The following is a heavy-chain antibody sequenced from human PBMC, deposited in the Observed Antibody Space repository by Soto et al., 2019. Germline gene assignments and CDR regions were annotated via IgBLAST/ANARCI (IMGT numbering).Heavy chain of an antibody. Sequence: QVQLVQSGAEVKKPGSSVKVSCKASGGTFSSYAISWVRQAPGQGLEWMGGIIPICGTANYAQKFQGRVTITADESTSTAYMELSRLRSEDTAVYYRARGKMAAAGHFDYWGQGTLVTVSS. D-gene: IGHD6-13*01. J-gene: IGHJ4*02. CDR2: IIPICGTA. CDR3: ARGKMAAAGHFDY. V-gene: IGHV1-69*01. CDR1: GGTFSSYA.